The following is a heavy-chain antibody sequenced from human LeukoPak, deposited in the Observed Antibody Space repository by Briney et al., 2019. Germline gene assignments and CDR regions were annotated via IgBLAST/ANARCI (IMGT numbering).Heavy chain of an antibody. CDR1: GFTFSSYA. V-gene: IGHV3-21*01. CDR2: ISSSSSYI. Sequence: GGSLRLSCAASGFTFSSYAMSWVRQAPGKGLEWVSSISSSSSYIYYADSEKGRFTISRDNAKNSLYLQMNSLRAEDTAVYYCVRDGGDCGGDCYPYYYYGMDVWGQGTTVTVSS. D-gene: IGHD2-21*02. CDR3: VRDGGDCGGDCYPYYYYGMDV. J-gene: IGHJ6*02.